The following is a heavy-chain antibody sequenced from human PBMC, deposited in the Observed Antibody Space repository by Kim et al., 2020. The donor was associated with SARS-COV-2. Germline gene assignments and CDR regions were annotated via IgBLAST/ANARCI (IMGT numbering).Heavy chain of an antibody. CDR1: GGSFSGHY. CDR3: ARGRAGVVPAPILGIGPHYDYFIMDV. D-gene: IGHD2-2*02. CDR2: IHQSGST. V-gene: IGHV4-34*01. Sequence: SETLSLTCAVYGGSFSGHYWSWIRQPPGKGLEWIGEIHQSGSTNYNPSMKSRVTISIDTSKNQFSLNPSSVAAADTGFYYCARGRAGVVPAPILGIGPHYDYFIMDVWGHGTTVTVSS. J-gene: IGHJ6*02.